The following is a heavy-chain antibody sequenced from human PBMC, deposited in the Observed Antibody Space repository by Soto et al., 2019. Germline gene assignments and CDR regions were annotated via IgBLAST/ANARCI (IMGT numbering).Heavy chain of an antibody. CDR1: GYTFTSYD. V-gene: IGHV1-8*01. CDR3: ARGSLAMVRGVIMNYYYYGMDV. J-gene: IGHJ6*02. Sequence: ASVKVSCKASGYTFTSYDINWVRQATGQGLEWMGWMNPNSGNTGYAQKFQGRVTMTRNTSISTAYMELSSLRSEDTAVYYCARGSLAMVRGVIMNYYYYGMDVWGQGTTVTVSS. CDR2: MNPNSGNT. D-gene: IGHD3-10*01.